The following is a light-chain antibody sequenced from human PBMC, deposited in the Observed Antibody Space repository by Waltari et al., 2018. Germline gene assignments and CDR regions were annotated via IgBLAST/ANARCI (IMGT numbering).Light chain of an antibody. Sequence: IQLTQSPSSLSASVGDRVTITCRASQGISSYLAWYQQKPGKAPKLLIYTASTLQSGDPSRFSGSGSGTDFTLTISSLQPEDFATYYCQQVYSSPLTFGQGKRLEIK. CDR2: TAS. J-gene: IGKJ5*01. CDR1: QGISSY. CDR3: QQVYSSPLT. V-gene: IGKV1-9*01.